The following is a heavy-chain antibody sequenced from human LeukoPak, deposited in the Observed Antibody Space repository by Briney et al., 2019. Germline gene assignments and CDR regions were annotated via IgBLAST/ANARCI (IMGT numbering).Heavy chain of an antibody. D-gene: IGHD6-19*01. J-gene: IGHJ4*02. CDR1: GFTFSTYG. CDR2: IRSDGINK. Sequence: GGSLRLSCAASGFTFSTYGMHWVRQAPGKGLEWVAFIRSDGINKYYADSVKGRFTISRDNSKNTLYLQMNSLRAEDTAVYYCATIEAVRFHYWGQGTLVTVSS. V-gene: IGHV3-30*02. CDR3: ATIEAVRFHY.